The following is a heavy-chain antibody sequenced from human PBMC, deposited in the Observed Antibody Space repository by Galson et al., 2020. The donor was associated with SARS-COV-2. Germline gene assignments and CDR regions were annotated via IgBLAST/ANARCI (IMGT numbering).Heavy chain of an antibody. D-gene: IGHD2-2*01. Sequence: GESLKISCAASGFTFSSYGMHWVRQAPGKGLEWVTVISYDGANKHYADSVKGRFTISRDNSKNTLYLQMNSLRAEDTAVYYCANAMRGYYGMDVWGQWTTVTVSS. CDR1: GFTFSSYG. CDR3: ANAMRGYYGMDV. J-gene: IGHJ6*02. CDR2: ISYDGANK. V-gene: IGHV3-30*18.